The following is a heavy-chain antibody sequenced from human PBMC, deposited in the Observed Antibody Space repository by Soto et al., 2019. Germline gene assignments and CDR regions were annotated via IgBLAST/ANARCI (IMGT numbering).Heavy chain of an antibody. CDR2: ISYDGGSK. V-gene: IGHV3-30*18. CDR1: GFTFSTYG. Sequence: QVQLVESGGGVVQPGKSLRLSCAASGFTFSTYGIHWVRQAPGKGLEWVALISYDGGSKYYGDSVKGRFIISRDNSHNTVSLQVNSLRADDTAVYFCAKEQLAMTVVVADYSDSWGQGTLVTVSS. J-gene: IGHJ4*02. CDR3: AKEQLAMTVVVADYSDS. D-gene: IGHD3-22*01.